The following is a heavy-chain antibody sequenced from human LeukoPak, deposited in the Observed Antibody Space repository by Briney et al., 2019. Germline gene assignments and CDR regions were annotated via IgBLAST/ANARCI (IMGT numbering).Heavy chain of an antibody. CDR3: ARDRGDNDYGALDP. CDR1: GYTFTGNY. J-gene: IGHJ5*02. CDR2: INPNSGGT. D-gene: IGHD4-17*01. V-gene: IGHV1-2*02. Sequence: ASVKVSCKASGYTFTGNYIHWVRQAPGQGLEWLGWINPNSGGTNYAQKFQGRVTMTRDTSISTAYMELSRLRSDDTAVYYCARDRGDNDYGALDPWGQGTLVTVSS.